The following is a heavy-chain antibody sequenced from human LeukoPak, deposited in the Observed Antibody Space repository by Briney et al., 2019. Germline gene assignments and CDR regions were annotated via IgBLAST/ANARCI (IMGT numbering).Heavy chain of an antibody. CDR2: IYHSGST. J-gene: IGHJ4*02. Sequence: SETLSLTCAVSGYSISSGYYWGWIRPPPGKGLEWIGSIYHSGSTYYNPSLKSRVTISVDTSKNQFSLKLSSVTAADTAVYYCATTIVGAMDYWGQGTLVTVSS. CDR1: GYSISSGYY. D-gene: IGHD1-26*01. CDR3: ATTIVGAMDY. V-gene: IGHV4-38-2*01.